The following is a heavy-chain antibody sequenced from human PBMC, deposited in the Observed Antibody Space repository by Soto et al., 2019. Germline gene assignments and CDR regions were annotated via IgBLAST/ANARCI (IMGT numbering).Heavy chain of an antibody. V-gene: IGHV3-23*01. J-gene: IGHJ6*03. Sequence: EVQLLESGGNLVEPGGSLRLSCVVSGFTFGSYAMSCVSQAPEKGPEWVAILGGDGFTTYYADSVRGRFTISGDKSKSALFLKMNSLRAVDTGVYDCAKARRPRLKFYSYMDVWGRGTSVIVSS. CDR3: AKARRPRLKFYSYMDV. D-gene: IGHD2-21*01. CDR2: LGGDGFTT. CDR1: GFTFGSYA.